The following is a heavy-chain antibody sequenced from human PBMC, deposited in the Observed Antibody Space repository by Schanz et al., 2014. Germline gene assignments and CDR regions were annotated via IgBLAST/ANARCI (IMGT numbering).Heavy chain of an antibody. CDR1: GFTFSTYA. J-gene: IGHJ4*02. V-gene: IGHV3-23*04. CDR3: AKDLLYGAPMPLNHLDY. CDR2: ISGSGGST. Sequence: VQLVESGGGVVQPGRSLRLSCAAYGFTFSTYAMSWVRQAPGKGLEWVSAISGSGGSTYYADSVKGRFTISRDNSKNTLYLQMNSLRAEDTAVYYCAKDLLYGAPMPLNHLDYWGQGTLVTVSS. D-gene: IGHD2-2*01.